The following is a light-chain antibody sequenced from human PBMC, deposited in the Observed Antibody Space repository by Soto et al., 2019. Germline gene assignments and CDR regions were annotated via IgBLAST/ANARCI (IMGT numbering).Light chain of an antibody. CDR2: SND. Sequence: QSVLTQPPSASGTPGQRVIISCSGSSSNIGSNTVNWYQQLPGTAPKLLIYSNDQRPSGVPDRFSGSKSGTSASLAISGLQSEDEAEYYCAAWYDSLNGYVFGTGTKLTVL. V-gene: IGLV1-44*01. CDR3: AAWYDSLNGYV. CDR1: SSNIGSNT. J-gene: IGLJ1*01.